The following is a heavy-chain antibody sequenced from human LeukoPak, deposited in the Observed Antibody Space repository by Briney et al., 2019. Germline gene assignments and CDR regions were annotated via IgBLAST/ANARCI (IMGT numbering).Heavy chain of an antibody. J-gene: IGHJ3*02. Sequence: GGSLRLSCAASGFTLSSYSMNWVRQAPGKGLEWVSSISSSSSYRYYADSVKGRFTISRDNAKNSLYLQMNSLRAEDTAVYYCARGGSYLSAFDIWGQGTMVTVSS. V-gene: IGHV3-21*04. CDR1: GFTLSSYS. CDR3: ARGGSYLSAFDI. CDR2: ISSSSSYR. D-gene: IGHD1-26*01.